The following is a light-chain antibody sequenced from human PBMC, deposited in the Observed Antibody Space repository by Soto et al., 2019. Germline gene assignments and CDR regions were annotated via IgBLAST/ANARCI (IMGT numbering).Light chain of an antibody. CDR1: SSDVGGYNY. CDR3: RSYIRSSLYV. V-gene: IGLV2-14*01. J-gene: IGLJ1*01. CDR2: EVS. Sequence: QSVLTQPASVSGSPGQSITISCTGTSSDVGGYNYVSWYQQHPGKATKLMIYEVSNRPSGVSNLLPGSKSGNTASLTISGLQAQHETYYYCRSYIRSSLYVFGTGTKMTVL.